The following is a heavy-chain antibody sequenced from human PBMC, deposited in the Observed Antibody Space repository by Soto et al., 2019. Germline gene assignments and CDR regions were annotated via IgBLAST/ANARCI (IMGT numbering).Heavy chain of an antibody. Sequence: EVQLVESGGGLVQPGGSLRLSCAASGFTFSSYDMHWVRQATGKGLAWVSAIGTAGDTYYPGSVKGRFTISRENAKNSLYLQMNSLRAEDTAVYYCARGDHDYGGNPDYWGQGTLVTVSS. CDR3: ARGDHDYGGNPDY. V-gene: IGHV3-13*01. CDR2: IGTAGDT. D-gene: IGHD4-17*01. CDR1: GFTFSSYD. J-gene: IGHJ4*02.